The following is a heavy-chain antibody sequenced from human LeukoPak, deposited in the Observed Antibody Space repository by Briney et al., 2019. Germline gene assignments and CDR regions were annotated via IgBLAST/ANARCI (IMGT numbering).Heavy chain of an antibody. V-gene: IGHV3-21*01. CDR1: GFTFSSYS. CDR2: ISSSSSYI. J-gene: IGHJ4*02. Sequence: GGSLRLSCAASGFTFSSYSMNWVRQAPGKGLEWVSSISSSSSYIYYADSVKGRFTISRDNAKNSLYLQMNSLRAEDTAVYYCAKDAAPDYGGTHFDYWGQGTLVTVSS. D-gene: IGHD4-23*01. CDR3: AKDAAPDYGGTHFDY.